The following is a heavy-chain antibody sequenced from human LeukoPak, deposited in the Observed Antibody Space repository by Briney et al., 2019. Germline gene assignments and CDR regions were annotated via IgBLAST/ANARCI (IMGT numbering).Heavy chain of an antibody. D-gene: IGHD3-3*01. CDR3: AREDDFWSGYSGWFDP. V-gene: IGHV1-2*02. J-gene: IGHJ5*02. CDR2: INPNSGGT. Sequence: ASVKVSCKASGYTFTGYYMHWVRQAPGQGHEWMGWINPNSGGTNYAQKFQGRVTMTRDTSISTAYMELNRLRSDDTAAYYCAREDDFWSGYSGWFDPWGQGTLVTVSS. CDR1: GYTFTGYY.